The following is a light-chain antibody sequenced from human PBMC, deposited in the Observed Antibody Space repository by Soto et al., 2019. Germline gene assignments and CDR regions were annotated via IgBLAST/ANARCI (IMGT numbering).Light chain of an antibody. J-gene: IGKJ1*01. Sequence: AIQMTQSPSSLSASVGDRVTITCRASQGIRNDLGWYQQKPGKAPKLLIYAASSLQSGVPSRFSGSGSGTDFTLTISSLQHEDFANYYCLQDYNYPPTFGQGTKVEIK. CDR2: AAS. CDR1: QGIRND. V-gene: IGKV1-6*01. CDR3: LQDYNYPPT.